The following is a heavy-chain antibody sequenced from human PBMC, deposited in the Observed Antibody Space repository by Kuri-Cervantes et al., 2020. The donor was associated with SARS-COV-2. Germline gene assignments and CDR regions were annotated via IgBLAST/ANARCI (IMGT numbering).Heavy chain of an antibody. CDR2: ISAYNGNT. CDR3: AAVSLILEWFDAFDI. Sequence: ASVKVSCKASGGTFTSYGISWVRQAPGQGLEWMGWISAYNGNTNYAQKLQGRVTMTTDTSTSTAYMELRSLRSDDTAVYYCAAVSLILEWFDAFDIWGQGTMVTVSS. D-gene: IGHD3-3*01. CDR1: GGTFTSYG. V-gene: IGHV1-18*01. J-gene: IGHJ3*02.